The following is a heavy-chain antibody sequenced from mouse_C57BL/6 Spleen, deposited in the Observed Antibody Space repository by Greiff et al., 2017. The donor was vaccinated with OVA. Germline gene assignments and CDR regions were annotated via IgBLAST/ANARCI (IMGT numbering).Heavy chain of an antibody. Sequence: QVQLQQPGAELVRPGSSVKLSCKASGYTFTSYWMHWVKQRPIQGLEWIGNIDPSDSETHYNQKFKDKATLTVDKSSSTAYMQLSSLTSEDSAVYYCARGRFITTVVAGDDWGQGTTLTVSS. D-gene: IGHD1-1*01. J-gene: IGHJ2*01. V-gene: IGHV1-52*01. CDR1: GYTFTSYW. CDR3: ARGRFITTVVAGDD. CDR2: IDPSDSET.